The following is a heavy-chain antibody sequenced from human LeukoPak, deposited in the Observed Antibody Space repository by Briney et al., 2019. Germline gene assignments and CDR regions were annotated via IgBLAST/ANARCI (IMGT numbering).Heavy chain of an antibody. CDR2: IGSRGTYI. CDR1: GFLFSNYR. J-gene: IGHJ4*02. V-gene: IGHV3-21*06. D-gene: IGHD5-24*01. Sequence: PGGSLRLSCAASGFLFSNYRMNWVRRAPGKGLEWVSSIGSRGTYIYYADSVKGRFTISRDNAKNSMYLQMHSLRVEDTAVYYCARVFGEDGYNSLSLLSWGQGTLVTVSS. CDR3: ARVFGEDGYNSLSLLS.